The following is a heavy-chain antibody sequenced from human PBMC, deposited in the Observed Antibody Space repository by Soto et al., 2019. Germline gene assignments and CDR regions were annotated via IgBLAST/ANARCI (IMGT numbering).Heavy chain of an antibody. Sequence: QVQLVESGGGVVQPGRSLRLSCAASGFTFSSYGMHWVRQAPGKGLEWVAVIWYDGSNKYYADSVKGRFTISRDNSKNTLYLQMNSLRAEDTAVYYCARGYGLSSGWYVGLFDYWGQGTLVTVSS. CDR1: GFTFSSYG. J-gene: IGHJ4*02. CDR3: ARGYGLSSGWYVGLFDY. V-gene: IGHV3-33*01. CDR2: IWYDGSNK. D-gene: IGHD6-19*01.